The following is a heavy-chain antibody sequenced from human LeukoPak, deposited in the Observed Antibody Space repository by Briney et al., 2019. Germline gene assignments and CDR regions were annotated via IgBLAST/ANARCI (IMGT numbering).Heavy chain of an antibody. CDR3: ARAADGTIPRSFDS. CDR1: GFTFSSYA. CDR2: ISGSGGST. D-gene: IGHD2-21*01. Sequence: QPGGSLRLSCAASGFTFSSYAMSWVRQAPGKGLEWVSAISGSGGSTSYADSAKGQFTISTDNSRNPLFLQMTSLRAEDPAVYYCARAADGTIPRSFDSWGQGTLVTVSS. J-gene: IGHJ4*02. V-gene: IGHV3-23*01.